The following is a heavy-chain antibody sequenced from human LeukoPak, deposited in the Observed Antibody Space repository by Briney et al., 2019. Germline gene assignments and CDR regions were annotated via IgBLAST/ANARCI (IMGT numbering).Heavy chain of an antibody. CDR3: ARSSGGRRYAFDI. J-gene: IGHJ3*02. D-gene: IGHD2-15*01. V-gene: IGHV4-39*07. Sequence: SETLSLTCTVSGGSISTSNYYWGWIRQPPGKGLEWIGNIFYSGSTYYSPSLRSRVTISLDTSRNQFSLKLSSVTAADTAVYYCARSSGGRRYAFDIWGQGTMVTVSS. CDR1: GGSISTSNYY. CDR2: IFYSGST.